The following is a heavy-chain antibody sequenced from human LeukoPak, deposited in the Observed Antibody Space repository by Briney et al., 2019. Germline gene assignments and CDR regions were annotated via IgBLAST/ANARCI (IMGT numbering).Heavy chain of an antibody. CDR2: IIPIFGTA. D-gene: IGHD6-6*01. Sequence: SVKVSCKASGGTFSSYAISWVRQAPGQGLEWMGGIIPIFGTANYAQKFQGRVTITTDESTSTAYMELSSLRSEDTAVYYCAREIAARGYYFDYWGQGTLVTVSS. J-gene: IGHJ4*02. V-gene: IGHV1-69*05. CDR3: AREIAARGYYFDY. CDR1: GGTFSSYA.